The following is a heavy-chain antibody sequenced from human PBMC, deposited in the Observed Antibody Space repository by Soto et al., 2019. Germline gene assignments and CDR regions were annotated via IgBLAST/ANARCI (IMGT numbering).Heavy chain of an antibody. D-gene: IGHD4-17*01. CDR3: AKDHNDYGDYVWDY. J-gene: IGHJ4*02. CDR2: ISGSGGST. Sequence: EGQLLESGGGLVQPGGSLRLSCAASGFTFSSYAMSWVRQAPGKGLALVSAISGSGGSTYYADSVKGRFTISRDNSKNTLYLQMNRLRADDTAVYYCAKDHNDYGDYVWDYCGQGTLVTVSS. CDR1: GFTFSSYA. V-gene: IGHV3-23*01.